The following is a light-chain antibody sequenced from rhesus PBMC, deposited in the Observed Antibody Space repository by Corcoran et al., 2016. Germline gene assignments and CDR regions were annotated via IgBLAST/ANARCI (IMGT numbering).Light chain of an antibody. J-gene: IGKJ3*01. CDR3: KQGYNTPFT. V-gene: IGKV1-18*01. CDR1: QGISSW. CDR2: AAS. Sequence: DIQMTQSPSSLSASVGDKVTITCRASQGISSWLAWYQQKPGKPLKLLIYAASSLQSGVPSRFSVSGSGTDYTLTISSLQPEDVATYYCKQGYNTPFTFGPGTKLDIK.